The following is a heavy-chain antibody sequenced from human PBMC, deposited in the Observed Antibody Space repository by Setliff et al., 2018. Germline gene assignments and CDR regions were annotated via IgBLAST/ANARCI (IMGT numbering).Heavy chain of an antibody. CDR3: ARSFSRREKFLLDY. J-gene: IGHJ4*02. Sequence: SETLSLTCAVSGGSVSSGSYYWSWIRQTPGKGLEWIGYIHYTGSTNYNPSLKSRVTISMDTSKNQFSLKVSSVTAADTAVYYCARSFSRREKFLLDYWGQGALVTVSS. CDR2: IHYTGST. CDR1: GGSVSSGSYY. V-gene: IGHV4-61*01.